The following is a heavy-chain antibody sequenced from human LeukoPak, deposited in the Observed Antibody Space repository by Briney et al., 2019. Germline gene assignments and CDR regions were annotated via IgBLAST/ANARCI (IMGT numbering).Heavy chain of an antibody. V-gene: IGHV4-34*09. CDR1: GGSFSGYY. Sequence: PSETLSLTCAVYGGSFSGYYWSWIRQPPGKGLEWIGYISYTGGTSYNPSLKSRLTISVDTSKNQFSLKLTSVTAADTALYYCATDSSGGYGAFDYWGQGTLVTVSS. J-gene: IGHJ4*02. D-gene: IGHD4-17*01. CDR2: ISYTGGT. CDR3: ATDSSGGYGAFDY.